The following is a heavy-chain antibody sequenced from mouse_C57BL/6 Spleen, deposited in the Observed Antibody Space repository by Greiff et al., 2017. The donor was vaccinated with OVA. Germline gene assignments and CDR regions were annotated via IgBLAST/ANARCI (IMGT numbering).Heavy chain of an antibody. J-gene: IGHJ2*01. CDR3: TRDPSYGYYFDY. D-gene: IGHD1-1*01. Sequence: EVKLMESGEGLVKPGGSLKLSCAASGFTFSSYAMSWVRQTPEKRLEWVAYISSGGDYIYYADTVKGRFTISRDNARNTLYLQMSSLKSEDTAMYYGTRDPSYGYYFDYWGQGTTLTVSS. CDR2: ISSGGDYI. CDR1: GFTFSSYA. V-gene: IGHV5-9-1*02.